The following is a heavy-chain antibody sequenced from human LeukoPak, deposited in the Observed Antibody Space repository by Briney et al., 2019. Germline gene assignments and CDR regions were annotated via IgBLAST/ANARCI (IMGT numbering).Heavy chain of an antibody. CDR2: IKQDGSEK. J-gene: IGHJ3*02. D-gene: IGHD5-12*01. V-gene: IGHV3-7*01. CDR1: GFTFSSYG. Sequence: PGRSLRLSCAASGFTFSSYGMQWVRQAPGKGLEWVANIKQDGSEKYYVDSVKGRFTISRDNAKNSLYLQMNSLRAEDTAVYYCARVQGETLPTNAFDIWGQGTMVTVSS. CDR3: ARVQGETLPTNAFDI.